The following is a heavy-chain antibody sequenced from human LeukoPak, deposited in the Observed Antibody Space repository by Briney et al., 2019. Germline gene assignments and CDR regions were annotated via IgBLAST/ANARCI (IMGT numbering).Heavy chain of an antibody. D-gene: IGHD3-22*01. V-gene: IGHV1-46*01. CDR2: INPSGGST. J-gene: IGHJ5*02. CDR1: GYTFTSYY. Sequence: ASVKVSCKASGYTFTSYYMHWVRQAPGQGLEWMGIINPSGGSTSYAQKFQGRVTMTRDTSMSTVYMELSSLRSEDTAVYYCARSNRYYYDSSDTGDWFDPWGQGTLVTVSS. CDR3: ARSNRYYYDSSDTGDWFDP.